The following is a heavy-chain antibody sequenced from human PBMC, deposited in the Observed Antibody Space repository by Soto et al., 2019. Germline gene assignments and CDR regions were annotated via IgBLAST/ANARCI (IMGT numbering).Heavy chain of an antibody. CDR3: ERAIDMDIVGEVAATGSGY. CDR1: GYTFTGYY. Sequence: ASVMVSCKASGYTFTGYYMHWGRQPPGQGREWMGWINPNSGGTNYAQKLQGRVSMTRDPYISTAHMELSRPRADAAAGPYCERAIDMDIVGEVAATGSGYWGQGTLVTVSS. D-gene: IGHD2-15*01. CDR2: INPNSGGT. V-gene: IGHV1-2*02. J-gene: IGHJ4*02.